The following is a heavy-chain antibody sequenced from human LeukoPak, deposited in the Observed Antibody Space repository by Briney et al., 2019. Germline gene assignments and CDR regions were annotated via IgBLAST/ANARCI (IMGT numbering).Heavy chain of an antibody. J-gene: IGHJ4*02. CDR2: IHFSGST. CDR3: ARDRGDYDSSGYYGYFDY. D-gene: IGHD3-22*01. CDR1: GGSISSYY. Sequence: SETLSLTCTVSGGSISSYYWSWIRQPPGKGPEYIGFIHFSGSTNYNPSLKSRVTISVDTSKNQFSLKLSSVTAADTAVYYCARDRGDYDSSGYYGYFDYWGQGALVTVSS. V-gene: IGHV4-59*01.